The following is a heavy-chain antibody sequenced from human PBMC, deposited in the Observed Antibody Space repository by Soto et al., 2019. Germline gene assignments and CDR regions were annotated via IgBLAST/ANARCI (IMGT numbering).Heavy chain of an antibody. CDR3: VKDMKWGGMTTIHYFDS. Sequence: VQLVESGGGLVQPGRSLRLSCVASGFIADDYAMHWVRQAPGKGLEWVSGISSNSATINYADSVKGRFTISRNNAKNSLFLQMNSLRPEDTAFYYCVKDMKWGGMTTIHYFDSWGQGTLVTVSS. CDR2: ISSNSATI. D-gene: IGHD4-17*01. V-gene: IGHV3-9*02. CDR1: GFIADDYA. J-gene: IGHJ4*02.